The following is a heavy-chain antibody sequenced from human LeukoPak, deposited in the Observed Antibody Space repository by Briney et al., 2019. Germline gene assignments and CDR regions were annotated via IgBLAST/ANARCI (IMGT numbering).Heavy chain of an antibody. J-gene: IGHJ4*02. D-gene: IGHD1-26*01. CDR3: ASHPALVGANHGLDY. CDR1: GGSISSSNYY. CDR2: IYYSGST. V-gene: IGHV4-39*07. Sequence: SETPSLTYTVSGGSISSSNYYWGWIRQPPGKGLEWIGSIYYSGSTYYNPSLKSRVTISVDTSKNQFSLKLSSVTAADTAVYYCASHPALVGANHGLDYWGQGTLVTVSS.